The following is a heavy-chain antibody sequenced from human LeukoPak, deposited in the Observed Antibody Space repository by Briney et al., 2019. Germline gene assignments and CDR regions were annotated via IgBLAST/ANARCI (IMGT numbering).Heavy chain of an antibody. V-gene: IGHV3-23*01. D-gene: IGHD3-22*01. CDR3: AKATDYYDSSGYYYFDY. CDR2: ISGSGGST. Sequence: GGSLRLSCAASGFTFSSYAMSWVRQAPGKGLEWVSAISGSGGSTYYADSVKGRFTISRDNSKNTLYLQMNSLRAEDTAVYYCAKATDYYDSSGYYYFDYWGQGTLVTVSS. CDR1: GFTFSSYA. J-gene: IGHJ4*02.